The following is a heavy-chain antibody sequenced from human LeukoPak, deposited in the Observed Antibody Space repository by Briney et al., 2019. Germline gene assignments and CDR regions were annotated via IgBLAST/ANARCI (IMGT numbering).Heavy chain of an antibody. V-gene: IGHV1-18*01. J-gene: IGHJ4*02. CDR1: GYTFTSSG. Sequence: GASVQVSCKASGYTFTSSGISWVRQAPGQGFEWMGWISAYNGNTNYAQKLQGRVTMTTDTSTSTAYMELRSLRSDDTAVYYCARHGLWFGELLPGSWGQGTLVTVSS. CDR3: ARHGLWFGELLPGS. CDR2: ISAYNGNT. D-gene: IGHD3-10*01.